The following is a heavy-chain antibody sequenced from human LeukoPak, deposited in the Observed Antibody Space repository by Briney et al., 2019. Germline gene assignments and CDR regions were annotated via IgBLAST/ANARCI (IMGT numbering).Heavy chain of an antibody. J-gene: IGHJ4*02. Sequence: GGSLRLSCAASGFTFSSYGMHWVRQAPGKGLEWVAVISYDGSNKYYADSVKGRFTISRDNSKNTLYLQMNSLRAEDTAVYYCAKAYTAMSYWGQGTLVTVSS. CDR2: ISYDGSNK. CDR3: AKAYTAMSY. D-gene: IGHD5-18*01. V-gene: IGHV3-30*18. CDR1: GFTFSSYG.